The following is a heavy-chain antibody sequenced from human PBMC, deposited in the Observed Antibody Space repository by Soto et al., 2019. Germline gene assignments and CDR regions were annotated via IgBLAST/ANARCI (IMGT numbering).Heavy chain of an antibody. Sequence: ASVKVSCKASGYTFTAYYIYWVRQAPGQGLEWMGRINPNSGDTNYAQRFQGRVTMTRDTSIATAYLELSSLRSDDTAFYDCATFQREPNGMDFWGQGTLVTVSS. CDR2: INPNSGDT. V-gene: IGHV1-2*06. CDR3: ATFQREPNGMDF. J-gene: IGHJ4*02. D-gene: IGHD1-1*01. CDR1: GYTFTAYY.